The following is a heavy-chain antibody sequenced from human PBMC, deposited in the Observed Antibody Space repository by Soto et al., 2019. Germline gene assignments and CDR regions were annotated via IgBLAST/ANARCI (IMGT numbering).Heavy chain of an antibody. CDR2: VSASARN. CDR1: GDSISNVY. D-gene: IGHD2-8*01. Sequence: QVQLQESGPGLVKPSETLSLTCTVSGDSISNVYWSWIRQPAGKGLESMGRVSASARNNYNPSLQSRVTMSLDTSKNQFSLRLTSVSAADTAVYFCATGMGRYLDLWGRGTLVIVAS. J-gene: IGHJ2*01. CDR3: ATGMGRYLDL. V-gene: IGHV4-4*07.